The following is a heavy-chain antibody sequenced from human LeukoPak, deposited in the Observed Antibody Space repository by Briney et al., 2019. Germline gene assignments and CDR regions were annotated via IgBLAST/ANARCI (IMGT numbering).Heavy chain of an antibody. CDR1: GFTFSNHG. D-gene: IGHD1-26*01. Sequence: GGSLRLSCAASGFTFSNHGMNWVRQAPGKGLEWVSSISSSSRYIYYADSVKGRFTISRDNAKNSLYLQMNSLRAEDTAVYYCARDLSGSPNRHFDYWGQGTLVTVSS. CDR2: ISSSSRYI. J-gene: IGHJ4*02. CDR3: ARDLSGSPNRHFDY. V-gene: IGHV3-21*01.